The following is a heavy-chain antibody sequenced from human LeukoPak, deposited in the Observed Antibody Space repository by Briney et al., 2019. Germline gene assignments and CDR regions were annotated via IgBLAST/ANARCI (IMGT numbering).Heavy chain of an antibody. J-gene: IGHJ3*02. CDR3: ARAFRGIFGVFEAFDI. CDR2: IYHSGRT. CDR1: GGSISNYY. Sequence: TSETLSLACTVSGGSISNYYWGWIRQPPGKGLEWIGIIYHSGRTDYNPSLKSRVTISEDTSKNQFSLKLSSVTAADTAVYYCARAFRGIFGVFEAFDIWGQGTMVTVSS. V-gene: IGHV4-38-2*02. D-gene: IGHD3-3*01.